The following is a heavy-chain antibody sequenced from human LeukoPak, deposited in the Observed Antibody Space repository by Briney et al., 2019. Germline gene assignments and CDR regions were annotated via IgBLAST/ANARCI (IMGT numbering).Heavy chain of an antibody. Sequence: GGSLRLSCAASGFTFSSDAMSWVRQAPGKGLEWVAFISYDGSNKYYADSVKGRFTISRDNSKNTLYLQMNSLRAEDTAVYYCASQGGLLWFGELSGGMDVWGQGTTVTVSS. CDR3: ASQGGLLWFGELSGGMDV. D-gene: IGHD3-10*01. J-gene: IGHJ6*02. CDR2: ISYDGSNK. V-gene: IGHV3-30-3*01. CDR1: GFTFSSDA.